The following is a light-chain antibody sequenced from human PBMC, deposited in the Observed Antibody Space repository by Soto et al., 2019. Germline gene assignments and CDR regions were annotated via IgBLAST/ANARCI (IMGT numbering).Light chain of an antibody. CDR3: QQYNDRPPT. CDR1: QSISNT. Sequence: EVVMTQSPATLSVSPGERVTLCCRASQSISNTLAWYQFKACQTPRLLVYGASTRATGFPGKFSGSGSGTEFALTISDLQSEDFADYFCQQYNDRPPTSGQGTKVEIK. J-gene: IGKJ1*01. CDR2: GAS. V-gene: IGKV3-15*01.